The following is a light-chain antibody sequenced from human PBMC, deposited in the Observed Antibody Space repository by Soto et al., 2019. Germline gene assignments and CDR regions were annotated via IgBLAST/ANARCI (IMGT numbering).Light chain of an antibody. CDR1: QSVISTY. CDR3: QLYGSSMYT. J-gene: IGKJ2*01. V-gene: IGKV3-20*01. CDR2: GGS. Sequence: EIVLTQSPGTLSLSPGERATLSCRASQSVISTYLAWYQQKPGQAPRLLMYGGSGRATGIPDRFSGSGSGTDFTLTISRLEPEDLAVYYCQLYGSSMYTFGQGTKLEIK.